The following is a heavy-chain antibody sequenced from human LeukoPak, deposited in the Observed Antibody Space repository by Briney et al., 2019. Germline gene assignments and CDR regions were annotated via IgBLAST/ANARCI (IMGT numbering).Heavy chain of an antibody. V-gene: IGHV4-61*02. D-gene: IGHD6-19*01. Sequence: PSETLSPTCTVLGGSISSGSSSGCWIRPPAGKGLGWIGRIYTSGSTSYNPSLKSRVTISVDTSKNQFSLTLSSVTAADTAVYYCARDSGWYAWYFDLWGRGTLVTVSS. J-gene: IGHJ2*01. CDR3: ARDSGWYAWYFDL. CDR1: GGSISSGSSS. CDR2: IYTSGST.